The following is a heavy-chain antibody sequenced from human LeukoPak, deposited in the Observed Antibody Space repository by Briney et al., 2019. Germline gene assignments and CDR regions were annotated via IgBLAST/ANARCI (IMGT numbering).Heavy chain of an antibody. CDR1: GFTFSSYA. D-gene: IGHD1-26*01. Sequence: GGSLRLSCAASGFTFSSYAMHWVRQAPGKGLEWVAVISYDGSNKYYADSVKGRFIISRDNSKNTLYLQMNSLRAEDTAVYYCARASGSYAGRGYYFDYWGQGTLVTVSS. CDR3: ARASGSYAGRGYYFDY. J-gene: IGHJ4*02. CDR2: ISYDGSNK. V-gene: IGHV3-30-3*01.